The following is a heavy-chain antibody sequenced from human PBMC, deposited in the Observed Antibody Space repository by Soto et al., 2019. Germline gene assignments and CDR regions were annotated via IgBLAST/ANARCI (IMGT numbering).Heavy chain of an antibody. CDR2: ISPDGSNT. J-gene: IGHJ5*02. Sequence: EVQLVESGGGLVRPGGSLRLSCAASGFTLSNYWMHWVRQGPGKGLVWVSRISPDGSNTNYADSVKGRFTISRDNAKNALYLQLNSLGAEDTAVYYCARGGLHNNWPPPVGFDPWGQGTLVTVSS. CDR1: GFTLSNYW. V-gene: IGHV3-74*01. CDR3: ARGGLHNNWPPPVGFDP. D-gene: IGHD1-1*01.